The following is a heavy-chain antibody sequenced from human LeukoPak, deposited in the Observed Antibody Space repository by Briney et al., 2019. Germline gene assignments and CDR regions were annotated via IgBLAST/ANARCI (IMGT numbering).Heavy chain of an antibody. D-gene: IGHD2-2*01. Sequence: GGSLRLSCAASGFTFSSYSMNWVRQAPGKGLEWVSSISSSSSYIYYADSVKGRFTISRDNAKNSLYLQMNSLRAEDTAVYYCARAPAYIVVVPAAPYYFDYWGQGTLVTVSS. CDR1: GFTFSSYS. CDR2: ISSSSSYI. J-gene: IGHJ4*02. CDR3: ARAPAYIVVVPAAPYYFDY. V-gene: IGHV3-21*01.